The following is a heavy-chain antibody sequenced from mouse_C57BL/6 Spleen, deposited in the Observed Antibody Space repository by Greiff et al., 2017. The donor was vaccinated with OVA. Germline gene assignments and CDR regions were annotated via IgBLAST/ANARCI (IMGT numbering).Heavy chain of an antibody. Sequence: QVQLQQPGAELVRPGTSVKLSCKASGYTFTSYWMHWVKQRPGQGLEWIGVIDPSDSYTNYNQKFKGKATLTVDTSSSTAYMQLSSLTSEDSAVYYCARLGTTVVAGDYWGQGTTLTVSS. V-gene: IGHV1-59*01. CDR3: ARLGTTVVAGDY. J-gene: IGHJ2*01. CDR2: IDPSDSYT. CDR1: GYTFTSYW. D-gene: IGHD1-1*01.